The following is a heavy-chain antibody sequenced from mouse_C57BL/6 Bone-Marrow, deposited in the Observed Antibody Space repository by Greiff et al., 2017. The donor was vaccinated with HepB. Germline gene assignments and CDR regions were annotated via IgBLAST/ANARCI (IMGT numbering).Heavy chain of an antibody. V-gene: IGHV1-81*01. CDR1: GYTFTSYG. D-gene: IGHD2-1*01. Sequence: QVQLKQSGAELARPGASVKLSCKASGYTFTSYGISWVKQRTGQGLEWIGEIYPRSGNTYYNEKFKGKATLTADKSSSTAYMELRSLPSEDSAVYFCARSGYYGNFRGYAMDYWGQGTSVTVSS. J-gene: IGHJ4*01. CDR2: IYPRSGNT. CDR3: ARSGYYGNFRGYAMDY.